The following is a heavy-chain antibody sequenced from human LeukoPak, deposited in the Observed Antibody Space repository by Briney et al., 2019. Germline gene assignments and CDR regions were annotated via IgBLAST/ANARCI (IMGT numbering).Heavy chain of an antibody. CDR2: ISGSGGNT. V-gene: IGHV3-23*01. D-gene: IGHD2-8*01. CDR1: GFTFNNYA. J-gene: IGHJ4*02. Sequence: GGSLRLSCAASGFTFNNYAMSWVRQAPGKGLEWVSVISGSGGNTYYEDSVKGRFTISRDNTKNSLYLQLNSLRADDTAIYYCVRDTKDYWGQGTLVTVSS. CDR3: VRDTKDY.